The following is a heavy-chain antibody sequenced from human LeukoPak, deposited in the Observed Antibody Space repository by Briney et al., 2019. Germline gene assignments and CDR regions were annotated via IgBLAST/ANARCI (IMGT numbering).Heavy chain of an antibody. V-gene: IGHV3-48*01. D-gene: IGHD6-6*01. CDR1: GFTFNTYS. Sequence: GGSLRLSCSASGFTFNTYSMNWVRQAPGKGLEWLSYISSSGYTIYYADSVKGRFTISRDNARNSLYLQMNSLRAEDTALYYCARGGIAARFDYWGQGTLVTVSS. CDR2: ISSSGYTI. J-gene: IGHJ4*02. CDR3: ARGGIAARFDY.